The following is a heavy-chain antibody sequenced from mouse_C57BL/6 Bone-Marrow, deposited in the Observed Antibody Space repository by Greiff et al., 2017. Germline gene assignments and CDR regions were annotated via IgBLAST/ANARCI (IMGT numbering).Heavy chain of an antibody. V-gene: IGHV1-55*01. D-gene: IGHD1-2*01. J-gene: IGHJ2*01. CDR3: ARFYGPGYYFDY. Sequence: QVQLQQPGAELVKPGASVKMSCKASGYTFTRYWITWVQQRPGQGLEWIGDIYPGSGSTNYNEKFKSKATLTVDTSSSTAYMQLSSLTSEDSAVYYCARFYGPGYYFDYWGQGTTLTVSS. CDR2: IYPGSGST. CDR1: GYTFTRYW.